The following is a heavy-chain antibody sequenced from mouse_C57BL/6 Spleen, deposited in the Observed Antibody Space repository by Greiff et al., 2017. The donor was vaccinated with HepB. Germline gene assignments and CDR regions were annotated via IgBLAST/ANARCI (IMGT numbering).Heavy chain of an antibody. Sequence: QVQLQQSGPELVKPGASVKISCKASGYAFSSSWMNWVKQRPGKGLVWIGRIYPGDGDTNYNGKFKGKATLTADKSSSTTYMQLSSLTSEDSAVYFCARRTIYYGSSYYATDYWGQGTSVTVSS. CDR3: ARRTIYYGSSYYATDY. CDR2: IYPGDGDT. V-gene: IGHV1-82*01. CDR1: GYAFSSSW. D-gene: IGHD1-1*01. J-gene: IGHJ4*01.